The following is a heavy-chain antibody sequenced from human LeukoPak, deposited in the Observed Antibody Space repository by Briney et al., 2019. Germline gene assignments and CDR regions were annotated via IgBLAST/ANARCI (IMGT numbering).Heavy chain of an antibody. CDR2: IYYSGST. CDR3: ARYYGDYGGDYFDY. Sequence: SETLSLTCTVSGGSISSGVYYWSWIRQHPGKGLEWIGYIYYSGSTYYNPSLKSRVTISVDTSKNQFSLKLSSVTAADTAVYYCARYYGDYGGDYFDYWGQGTLVTVSS. V-gene: IGHV4-31*03. CDR1: GGSISSGVYY. D-gene: IGHD4-17*01. J-gene: IGHJ4*02.